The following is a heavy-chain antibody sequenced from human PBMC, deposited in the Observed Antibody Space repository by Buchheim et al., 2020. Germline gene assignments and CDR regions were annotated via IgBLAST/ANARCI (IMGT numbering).Heavy chain of an antibody. D-gene: IGHD1-14*01. Sequence: QVQLVESGGGVVQPGRSLRLSCAASGFTFSSYAMHWVRQAPGKGLEWVAVISYDGSNKYYADSVKGRFTISRDNSKNKLYMQMNSLRAEDTAVYYCARDLTADYYFDYWGQGTL. V-gene: IGHV3-30-3*01. CDR1: GFTFSSYA. J-gene: IGHJ4*02. CDR3: ARDLTADYYFDY. CDR2: ISYDGSNK.